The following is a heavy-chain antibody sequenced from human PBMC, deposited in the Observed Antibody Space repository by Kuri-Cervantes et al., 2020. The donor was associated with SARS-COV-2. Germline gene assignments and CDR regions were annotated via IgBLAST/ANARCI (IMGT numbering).Heavy chain of an antibody. V-gene: IGHV3-30-3*01. CDR3: ARSAPPGIAAAGGDWYFDY. D-gene: IGHD6-13*01. J-gene: IGHJ4*02. CDR1: GFTFSSYA. CDR2: ISYDGSNK. Sequence: GESLKISCAASGFTFSSYAMHWVRQAPGKGLEWVAVISYDGSNKYYADSVKGRFTISRDNSKNTLYLQMNSLRAEDTAVYYCARSAPPGIAAAGGDWYFDYWGQGTLVTVSS.